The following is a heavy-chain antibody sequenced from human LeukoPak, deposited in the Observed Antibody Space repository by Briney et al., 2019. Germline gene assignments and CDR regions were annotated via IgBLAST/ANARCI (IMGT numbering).Heavy chain of an antibody. D-gene: IGHD5-18*01. CDR2: IYYSGST. CDR3: ARARGGGYGYDLDY. V-gene: IGHV4-59*01. CDR1: GGSISSYY. Sequence: SETLSLTCTVSGGSISSYYWSWIRQPPGKGLEWIGYIYYSGSTNYNPSLKSRVTISVDTSKIQFSLNLYSVTAADTAVYYCARARGGGYGYDLDYWGQGTLVTVSS. J-gene: IGHJ4*02.